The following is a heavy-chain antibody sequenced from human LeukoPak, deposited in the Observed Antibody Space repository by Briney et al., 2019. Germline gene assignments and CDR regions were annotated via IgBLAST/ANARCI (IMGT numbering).Heavy chain of an antibody. Sequence: GKSLRLSCAASGFMFSRSDIHWVRQAPGKGLEWVAVIWHDRSDTHGSNNYYADSVKGRFTISRDNSKNTVYLQMNSLRVEDTAVYYCAKDGNCGGDCYGWFDPWGQGALVTVSS. CDR3: AKDGNCGGDCYGWFDP. J-gene: IGHJ5*02. CDR1: GFMFSRSD. CDR2: IWHDRSDTHGSNN. V-gene: IGHV3-33*06. D-gene: IGHD2-21*02.